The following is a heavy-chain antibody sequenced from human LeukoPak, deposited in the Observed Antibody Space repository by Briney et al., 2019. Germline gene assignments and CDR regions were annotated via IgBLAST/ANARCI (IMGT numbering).Heavy chain of an antibody. J-gene: IGHJ4*02. CDR3: ARLPGTGYYHFDN. CDR2: IYPEDSDI. V-gene: IGHV5-51*01. D-gene: IGHD3/OR15-3a*01. CDR1: GYSFTSYW. Sequence: GESLKISCKGSGYSFTSYWIGWVRQTPGIGLEWMGIIYPEDSDIKYSPSFQGQVTLSADKSISTAYLHWGSLKSSDTAIYYCARLPGTGYYHFDNWGQGTLVTVSS.